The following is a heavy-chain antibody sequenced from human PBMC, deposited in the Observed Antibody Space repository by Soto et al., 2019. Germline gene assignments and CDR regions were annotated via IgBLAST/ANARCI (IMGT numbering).Heavy chain of an antibody. CDR2: INSDGSST. CDR3: AREAGIAVAGTSDYGMDV. CDR1: GFTFSSYW. Sequence: PGGSLRLSCAASGFTFSSYWMHWVRQAPGKGLVWVSRINSDGSSTSYADSVKGRFTISRDNAKNSLYLQMNSLRAEDTAVYYCAREAGIAVAGTSDYGMDVWGQGTTVTVSS. V-gene: IGHV3-74*01. J-gene: IGHJ6*02. D-gene: IGHD6-19*01.